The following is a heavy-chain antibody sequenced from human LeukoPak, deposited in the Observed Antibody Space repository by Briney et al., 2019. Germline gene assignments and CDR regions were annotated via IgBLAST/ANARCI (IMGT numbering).Heavy chain of an antibody. V-gene: IGHV3-30*18. Sequence: GRSLRLSCAASGSTFSSYGIHWVRQAPGKGLEWVAVISYDGSNKEYVDSVKGRFSISRDNSKNTVHLQMISLRAEDTAVYYCAKSDYESPYLDYWGQGILVTVSS. D-gene: IGHD5-12*01. CDR3: AKSDYESPYLDY. CDR2: ISYDGSNK. CDR1: GSTFSSYG. J-gene: IGHJ4*02.